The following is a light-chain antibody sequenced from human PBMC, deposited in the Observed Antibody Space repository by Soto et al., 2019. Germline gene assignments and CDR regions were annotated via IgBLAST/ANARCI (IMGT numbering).Light chain of an antibody. J-gene: IGKJ1*01. CDR2: WAS. Sequence: DIVMTQSPDSLAVPLGERATINCKSSQNNKNYLAWYQQKAGQPPKLIIDWASTRASGVPDRFSGSGSGTDFTLTISSLQAEDVAVDYCQHYYNSWTFGQGTKV. CDR1: QNNKNY. V-gene: IGKV4-1*01. CDR3: QHYYNSWT.